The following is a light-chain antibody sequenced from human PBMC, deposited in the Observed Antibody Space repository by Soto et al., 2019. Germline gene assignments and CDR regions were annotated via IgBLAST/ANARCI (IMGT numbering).Light chain of an antibody. V-gene: IGKV4-1*01. CDR1: QSVLSSSNNENC. CDR3: QQYYATPQT. J-gene: IGKJ1*01. CDR2: WAS. Sequence: DIVMTQSPDSLAVSLGERATINCKSSQSVLSSSNNENCLAWYQQKPGQPPKLLIYWASTREFGVPDRFSGSGSGTDFTLTISSLQAEDVAVYYCQQYYATPQTFGQGTKVDLK.